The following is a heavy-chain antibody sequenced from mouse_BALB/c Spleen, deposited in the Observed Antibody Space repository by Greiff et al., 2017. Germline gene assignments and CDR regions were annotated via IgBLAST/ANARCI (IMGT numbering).Heavy chain of an antibody. CDR1: GYTFTSYW. J-gene: IGHJ3*01. D-gene: IGHD2-3*01. Sequence: QVQLKQSGAELAKPGASVKMSCKASGYTFTSYWMHWVKQRPGQGLEWIGYINPSTGYTEYNQKFKDKATLTADKSSSTAYMQLSSLTSEDSAVYYCARSGLLQNWGQGTLVTVSA. CDR3: ARSGLLQN. V-gene: IGHV1-7*01. CDR2: INPSTGYT.